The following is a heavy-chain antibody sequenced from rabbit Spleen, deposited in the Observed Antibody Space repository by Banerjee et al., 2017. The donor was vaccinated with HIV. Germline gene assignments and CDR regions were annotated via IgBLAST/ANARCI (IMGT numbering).Heavy chain of an antibody. J-gene: IGHJ6*01. CDR1: GFSFTNNYW. D-gene: IGHD8-1*01. V-gene: IGHV1S47*01. Sequence: QEQLEESGGGLVKPEGSLTLTCTASGFSFTNNYWMCWVRQAPGKGPEWIACIYIGDGSTYYATWVNGRFTTSRSTSLNTVDLKMTSLTVADTATYFGARDTGSSFSTYGMDLWGPGTLVTVS. CDR2: IYIGDGST. CDR3: ARDTGSSFSTYGMDL.